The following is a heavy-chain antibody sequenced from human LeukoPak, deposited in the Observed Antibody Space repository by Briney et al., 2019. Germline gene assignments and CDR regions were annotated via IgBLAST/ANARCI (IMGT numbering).Heavy chain of an antibody. CDR3: AREPGSSWPFDY. CDR1: GGTFSSYA. V-gene: IGHV1-69*13. CDR2: IIPIFGTA. D-gene: IGHD6-13*01. J-gene: IGHJ4*02. Sequence: GASVKVSYKASGGTFSSYAISWVRQAPGQGLEWMGGIIPIFGTANYAQKFQGRVTITADESTSTAYMELSSLRSEDTAVYYCAREPGSSWPFDYWGQGTLVTVSS.